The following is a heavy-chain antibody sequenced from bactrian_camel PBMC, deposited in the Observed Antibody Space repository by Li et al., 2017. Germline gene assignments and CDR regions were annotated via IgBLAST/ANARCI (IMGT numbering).Heavy chain of an antibody. CDR1: GFTSSRAY. J-gene: IGHJ4*01. Sequence: HVQLVESGGGLVQPGDSLRVSCAVSGFTSSRAYMSWVRQAPGKGLEWVSYINPDGSGSNYADSVRGRFTISRDNAKNTVDLQMNSLKPEDTAVYYCVTPMAPAPVTGFHYWGQGTQVTVS. CDR3: VTPMAPAPVTGFHY. V-gene: IGHV3S5*01. D-gene: IGHD7*01. CDR2: INPDGSGS.